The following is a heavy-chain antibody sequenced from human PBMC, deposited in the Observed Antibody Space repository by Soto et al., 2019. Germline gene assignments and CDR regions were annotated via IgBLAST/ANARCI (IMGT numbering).Heavy chain of an antibody. Sequence: QVQLVQSGAEVKKPGASMKVSCKVSGNTLSDFSMHWVRQAPGKGLEWMGVFDPENGETTYAQRFQGRVTMTEDTSTDTAYMELNSLTSEDTAVYYCATDDPHGYYTFNYWGQGTLVTVSS. CDR1: GNTLSDFS. CDR2: FDPENGET. V-gene: IGHV1-24*01. D-gene: IGHD3-22*01. J-gene: IGHJ4*02. CDR3: ATDDPHGYYTFNY.